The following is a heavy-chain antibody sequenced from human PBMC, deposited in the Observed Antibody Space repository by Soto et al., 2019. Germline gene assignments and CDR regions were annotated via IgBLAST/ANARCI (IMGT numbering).Heavy chain of an antibody. D-gene: IGHD2-2*01. J-gene: IGHJ6*02. V-gene: IGHV1-69*06. CDR3: ARGVENIVVVLDVFGYYGMDV. Sequence: SVKVSCKASGGTFSSHAISWVRQAPGQGLEWMGGIIPFFKATNYAQKLQGRVTFTGDTSASTAHMELSSLRSEDTAVYFCARGVENIVVVLDVFGYYGMDVWGQGTTVTVSS. CDR2: IIPFFKAT. CDR1: GGTFSSHA.